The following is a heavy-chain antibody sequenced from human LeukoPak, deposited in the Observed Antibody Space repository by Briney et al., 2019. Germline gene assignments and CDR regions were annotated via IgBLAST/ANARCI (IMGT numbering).Heavy chain of an antibody. CDR1: GGSISSSSYY. D-gene: IGHD3-22*01. CDR3: ARQSVTMIVVVTGDWFDP. CDR2: IYYSGST. V-gene: IGHV4-39*01. J-gene: IGHJ5*02. Sequence: NPSETLSLTCTVSGGSISSSSYYWGWIRRPPGKGLEWIGSIYYSGSTYYNPSLKSRVTISVDTSKNQFSLKLSSVTAADTAVYYCARQSVTMIVVVTGDWFDPWGQGTLVTVSS.